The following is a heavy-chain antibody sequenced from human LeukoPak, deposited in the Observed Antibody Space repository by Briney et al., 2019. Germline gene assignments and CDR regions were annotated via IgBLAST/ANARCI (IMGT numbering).Heavy chain of an antibody. D-gene: IGHD2-21*02. J-gene: IGHJ4*02. CDR3: AGDLVLNPYCGGDCYSL. CDR1: GGSISSYY. Sequence: SETLSLTCTVSGGSISSYYWSWIRQPPGKGLEWIGYIYYSGSTNYNPSLKSRVTISVDTSKNQFSLKLSSVTAADTAVYYCAGDLVLNPYCGGDCYSLWGQGTLVTVSS. V-gene: IGHV4-59*01. CDR2: IYYSGST.